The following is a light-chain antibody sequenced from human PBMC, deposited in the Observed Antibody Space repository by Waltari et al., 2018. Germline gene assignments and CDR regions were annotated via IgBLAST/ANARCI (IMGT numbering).Light chain of an antibody. CDR1: QSLLYTSNNNNY. J-gene: IGKJ4*01. V-gene: IGKV4-1*01. CDR3: QQYYRTPLT. CDR2: WAS. Sequence: DIVMTQSPDSLAVSLGERATINCRSSQSLLYTSNNNNYITWYQRKPGQPPKVLIYWASARESGVPDRFRGSGSGTDFTLTISSLQAEDVAVYYCQQYYRTPLTFGGGTKVVI.